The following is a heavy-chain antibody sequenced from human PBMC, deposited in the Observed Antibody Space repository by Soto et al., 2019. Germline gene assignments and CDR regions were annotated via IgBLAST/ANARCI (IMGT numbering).Heavy chain of an antibody. D-gene: IGHD4-4*01. CDR3: ARDDASGSNYRGMDV. J-gene: IGHJ6*02. CDR1: GFTFSSYA. CDR2: ISYDGSNK. Sequence: QVQLVESGGGVVQPGRSLRLSCAASGFTFSSYAMHWVRQAPGKGLEWVAVISYDGSNKYYADSVKGRFTISRDNSKNTLYLQMNRLRAEDTAVYYCARDDASGSNYRGMDVWGQGTTVTVSS. V-gene: IGHV3-30-3*01.